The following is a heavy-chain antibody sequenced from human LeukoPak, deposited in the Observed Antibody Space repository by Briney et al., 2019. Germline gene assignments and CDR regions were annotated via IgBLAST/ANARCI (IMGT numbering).Heavy chain of an antibody. J-gene: IGHJ4*02. Sequence: PGGSLRLSCAASGFTVSSNYVSWVRQAPGKGLECVSVIYSGGSRYYADSVKGRFTISRDNSKNTLYLQMNSLRAEDTAVYYCARDYVWGSYRYTGEPDYWGQGTLVTVSS. CDR3: ARDYVWGSYRYTGEPDY. CDR1: GFTVSSNY. V-gene: IGHV3-53*05. CDR2: IYSGGSR. D-gene: IGHD3-16*02.